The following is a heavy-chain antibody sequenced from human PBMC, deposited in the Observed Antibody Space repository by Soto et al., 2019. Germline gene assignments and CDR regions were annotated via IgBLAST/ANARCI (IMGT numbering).Heavy chain of an antibody. V-gene: IGHV3-15*07. D-gene: IGHD3-3*01. CDR3: TTEKYYDFWSGYYTSYFDY. CDR1: GFTFSNAW. Sequence: GGSLRLSCAASGFTFSNAWMNWVRQAPGKGLEWVGRIKSKTDGGTTDYAAPVKGRFTISRDDSKNTLYLQMNSLKTEDTAVYYCTTEKYYDFWSGYYTSYFDYWGQGTLVTVSS. CDR2: IKSKTDGGTT. J-gene: IGHJ4*02.